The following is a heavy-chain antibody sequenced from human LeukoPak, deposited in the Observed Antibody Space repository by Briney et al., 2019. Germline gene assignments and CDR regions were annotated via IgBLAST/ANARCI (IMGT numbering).Heavy chain of an antibody. CDR3: ARGGGYYYGSGPFDY. CDR2: IYYSGST. CDR1: GGSISSSSYY. Sequence: SETLSLTCTVSGGSISSSSYYWGWIRQPPGKGLEWIGSIYYSGSTYYNPSLKSRVTISVDTSKNQFSLKLSSVTAADTAVYYCARGGGYYYGSGPFDYWGQGTLVTVSS. V-gene: IGHV4-39*01. J-gene: IGHJ4*02. D-gene: IGHD3-10*01.